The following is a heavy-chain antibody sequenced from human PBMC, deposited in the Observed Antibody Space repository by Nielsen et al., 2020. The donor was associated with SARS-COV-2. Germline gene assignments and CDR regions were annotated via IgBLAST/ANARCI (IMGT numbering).Heavy chain of an antibody. CDR1: GFTFSSYW. D-gene: IGHD3-22*01. J-gene: IGHJ4*02. Sequence: GGSLRLSCAASGFTFSSYWMSWVRQAPGKGLEWVSAISGSGGSTYYADSVKGRFTISRDNSKNTLYLQMNSLRAEDTAVYYCAKDMGVTMIVVALDYWGQGTLVTVSS. V-gene: IGHV3-23*01. CDR3: AKDMGVTMIVVALDY. CDR2: ISGSGGST.